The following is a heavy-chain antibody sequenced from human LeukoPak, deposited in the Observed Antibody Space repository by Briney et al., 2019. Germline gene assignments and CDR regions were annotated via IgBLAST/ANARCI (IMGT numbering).Heavy chain of an antibody. CDR3: ARQKSDVAVVAATSLYYYYYMDV. J-gene: IGHJ6*03. CDR2: IYPGDSDT. CDR1: GYSFTSYW. D-gene: IGHD2-15*01. V-gene: IGHV5-51*01. Sequence: GESLKISCKGSGYSFTSYWIGWVRQMPGKGLEWMGIIYPGDSDTRYSPSFQGQVTISADKSISTAYLQWSSLKASDTAMYYCARQKSDVAVVAATSLYYYYYMDVWGKGTTVTISS.